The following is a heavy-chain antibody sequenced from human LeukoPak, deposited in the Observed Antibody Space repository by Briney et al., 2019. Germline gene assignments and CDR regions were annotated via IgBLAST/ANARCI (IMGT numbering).Heavy chain of an antibody. J-gene: IGHJ6*03. V-gene: IGHV3-7*01. CDR2: IKQDGSEK. CDR1: GFTFSSYW. CDR3: ARDEVAIPPYYYYYMDV. Sequence: PGGSLRLSCAASGFTFSSYWMSWVRQAPGKGLEWVANIKQDGSEKYYVDSVKGRFTISRDNAKNSLYLQMNSLRAEDTAVYYCARDEVAIPPYYYYYMDVWGKGTTVTVSS. D-gene: IGHD5-12*01.